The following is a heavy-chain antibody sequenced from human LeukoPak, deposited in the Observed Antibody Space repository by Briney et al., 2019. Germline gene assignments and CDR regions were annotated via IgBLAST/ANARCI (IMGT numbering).Heavy chain of an antibody. CDR3: TTARPLNYYDSKHWFDP. D-gene: IGHD3-22*01. CDR1: GFTFGDYA. CDR2: IRSKAYGGTT. V-gene: IGHV3-49*03. J-gene: IGHJ5*02. Sequence: PGGSLRLSCTASGFTFGDYAMSWFRQAPGKGLEWVGFIRSKAYGGTTEYAASVKGRFTISRDDSKSIAYLQMNSLKTEDTAVYHCTTARPLNYYDSKHWFDPWGQGTLVTVSS.